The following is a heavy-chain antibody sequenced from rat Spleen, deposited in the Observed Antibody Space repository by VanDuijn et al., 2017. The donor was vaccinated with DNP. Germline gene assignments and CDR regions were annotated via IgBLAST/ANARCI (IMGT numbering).Heavy chain of an antibody. CDR2: ITASGGST. V-gene: IGHV5S13*01. CDR3: AIRGVMGSPLY. D-gene: IGHD1-12*02. Sequence: EVRLVESGGGLVQPGRSLKLSCAASGFTFSFYGMAWVRQAPKKGLEWVASITASGGSTSYRDSVKGRFTISRDNAKSTLYLQMDSLQTEDTAMYFCAIRGVMGSPLYWGQGVMVTVSS. CDR1: GFTFSFYG. J-gene: IGHJ2*01.